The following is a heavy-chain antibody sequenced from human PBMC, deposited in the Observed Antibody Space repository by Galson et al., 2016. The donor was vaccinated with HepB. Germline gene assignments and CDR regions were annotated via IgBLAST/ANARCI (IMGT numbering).Heavy chain of an antibody. Sequence: SETLSLTCNVSGGPISGYYWAWIRQPPGKQLEWIGHIYSSENTNYSPSPRGRVTISGDTSKNQFSLMLRSLTAADTAMYYCARDSAAKLDYWGQGILVTVSS. J-gene: IGHJ4*02. V-gene: IGHV4-59*01. CDR3: ARDSAAKLDY. CDR2: IYSSENT. CDR1: GGPISGYY. D-gene: IGHD6-25*01.